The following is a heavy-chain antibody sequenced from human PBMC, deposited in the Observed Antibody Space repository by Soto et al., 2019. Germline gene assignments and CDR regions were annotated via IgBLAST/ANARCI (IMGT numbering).Heavy chain of an antibody. D-gene: IGHD4-4*01. J-gene: IGHJ4*02. CDR1: GGSFSGYY. CDR3: ARATRIISDY. V-gene: IGHV4-34*01. CDR2: INHSGST. Sequence: SETVSLTCAVYGGSFSGYYWSWIRQPPGKGLEWIGEINHSGSTNYNPSLKSRVTISVDTSKNQFSLKLSSVTAADTAVYYCARATRIISDYWGQGTLVTVSS.